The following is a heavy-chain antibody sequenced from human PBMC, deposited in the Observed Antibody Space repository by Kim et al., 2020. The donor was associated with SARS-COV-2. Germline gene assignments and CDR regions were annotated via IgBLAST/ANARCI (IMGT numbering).Heavy chain of an antibody. J-gene: IGHJ4*02. D-gene: IGHD3-22*01. V-gene: IGHV4-34*01. CDR3: ARGRGGISMVVVVITAAEYYFDY. Sequence: SETLSLTCAVYGGSFSDYSWSWIRQPPGKGLERIGDIDHRGSTNYNPSLKSRLTISVDTSKNQFSLKLTSVTAADTAVYYCARGRGGISMVVVVITAAEYYFDYWGRGSRVTVSS. CDR2: IDHRGST. CDR1: GGSFSDYS.